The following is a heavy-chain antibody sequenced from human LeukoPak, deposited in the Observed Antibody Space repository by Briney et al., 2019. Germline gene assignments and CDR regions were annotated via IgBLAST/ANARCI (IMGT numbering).Heavy chain of an antibody. V-gene: IGHV3-23*01. Sequence: PGGSLRLSCAASGFTFSGYAMSWVRQAPGKGLEWVSAISGSGGSTYYADSVKGRFTISRDNSKNTLYLQMNSLGAEDTAVYYCAKEGYCSSTSCWYYFDYWGQGTLVTVSS. CDR1: GFTFSGYA. CDR3: AKEGYCSSTSCWYYFDY. D-gene: IGHD2-2*01. J-gene: IGHJ4*02. CDR2: ISGSGGST.